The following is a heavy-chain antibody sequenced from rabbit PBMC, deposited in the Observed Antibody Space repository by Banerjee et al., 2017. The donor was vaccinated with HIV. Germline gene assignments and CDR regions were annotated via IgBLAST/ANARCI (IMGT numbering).Heavy chain of an antibody. Sequence: QSLEESGGDLVKPGASLTLTCTASGFSFSSYYYMCWVRQAPGKGLEWIACIYAGSSGSTYYASWAKGRFTISKTSSTTVTLQMTSLTAADTATYFCAREDTGYVSYGYVLWGPGTLVTVS. CDR1: GFSFSSYYY. J-gene: IGHJ4*01. V-gene: IGHV1S40*01. D-gene: IGHD6-1*01. CDR2: IYAGSSGST. CDR3: AREDTGYVSYGYVL.